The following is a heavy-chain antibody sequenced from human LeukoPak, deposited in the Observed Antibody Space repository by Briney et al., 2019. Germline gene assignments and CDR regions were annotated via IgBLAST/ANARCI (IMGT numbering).Heavy chain of an antibody. J-gene: IGHJ4*02. V-gene: IGHV7-4-1*02. Sequence: ASVKVSCKASGYTFTTYAMNWVRQAPGQGLEWMGWINTNTGNPTYAQGFTGRFVFSLDTSVCTAYLQISSLKAEDTAVYYCARVDILTGYYIPDYWGQGTLVTVSS. CDR1: GYTFTTYA. CDR3: ARVDILTGYYIPDY. D-gene: IGHD3-9*01. CDR2: INTNTGNP.